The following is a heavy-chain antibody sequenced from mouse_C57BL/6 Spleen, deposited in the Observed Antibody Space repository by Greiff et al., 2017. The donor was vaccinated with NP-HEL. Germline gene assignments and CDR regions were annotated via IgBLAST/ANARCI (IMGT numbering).Heavy chain of an antibody. V-gene: IGHV1-82*01. CDR3: ARSTTVVAPYYFDY. CDR1: GYAFSSSW. Sequence: QVQLQQSGPELVKPGASVKISCKASGYAFSSSWMNWVKQRPGKGLEWIGRIYPGDGDTNYNRKFKGKATLTADKSSSTAYMQLSSLTSEDSAVYFCARSTTVVAPYYFDYWGQGTTLTVSS. J-gene: IGHJ2*01. D-gene: IGHD1-1*01. CDR2: IYPGDGDT.